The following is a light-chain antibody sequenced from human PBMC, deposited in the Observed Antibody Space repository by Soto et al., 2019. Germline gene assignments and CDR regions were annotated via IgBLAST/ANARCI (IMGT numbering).Light chain of an antibody. Sequence: DIQMTQSPSTLSASVGDRVSITCRASQSISRPLAWYQQKPGTAPNLLIYQASNLETGVPSRFTGSGSVTEVTLTISSLPPDDVATYFGRQDQSYWTFGHGKKMEVK. CDR2: QAS. CDR1: QSISRP. J-gene: IGKJ1*01. V-gene: IGKV1-5*03. CDR3: RQDQSYWT.